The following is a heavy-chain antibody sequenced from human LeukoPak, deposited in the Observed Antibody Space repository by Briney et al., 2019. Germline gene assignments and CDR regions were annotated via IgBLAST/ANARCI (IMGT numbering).Heavy chain of an antibody. CDR2: ISAYNGNT. Sequence: GASVKVSCKASGYTFTSYGISWVRQAPGQGLEWMGWISAYNGNTNYAQKLQGRVTMTTDTSTSTAYMELRSLRSDDTAVYYCALGYCSGGSCPYGMDVWGQGTTVTASS. CDR3: ALGYCSGGSCPYGMDV. D-gene: IGHD2-15*01. CDR1: GYTFTSYG. V-gene: IGHV1-18*01. J-gene: IGHJ6*02.